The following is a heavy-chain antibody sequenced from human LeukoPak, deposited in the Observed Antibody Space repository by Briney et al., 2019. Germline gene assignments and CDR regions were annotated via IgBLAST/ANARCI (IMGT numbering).Heavy chain of an antibody. CDR2: INPNSGGT. CDR1: GYTFTGYY. J-gene: IGHJ4*02. Sequence: ASVNVSCKASGYTFTGYYLHWVRQAPGQGLEWMGWINPNSGGTDYAQKLQGRVTTTRDTSISTVYMELSRLRSDDTAVYYCAREGYCTGGTCFDNWGQGTLVTVSS. CDR3: AREGYCTGGTCFDN. D-gene: IGHD2-8*02. V-gene: IGHV1-2*02.